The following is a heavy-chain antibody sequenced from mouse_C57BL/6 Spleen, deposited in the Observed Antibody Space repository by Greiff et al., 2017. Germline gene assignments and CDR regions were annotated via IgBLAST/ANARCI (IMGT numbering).Heavy chain of an antibody. CDR1: GFSLTSYG. Sequence: QVQLQQSGPGLVQPSQSLSITCTVSGFSLTSYGVHWVRQSPGKGLEWLGVIWRGGSTDYNAAFMSRLSITKDNSKSQVFFKMNSLQADDTAIYYCAKNSDYGSSRYAMDYWGQGTSVTVSS. V-gene: IGHV2-5*01. D-gene: IGHD1-1*01. CDR3: AKNSDYGSSRYAMDY. J-gene: IGHJ4*01. CDR2: IWRGGST.